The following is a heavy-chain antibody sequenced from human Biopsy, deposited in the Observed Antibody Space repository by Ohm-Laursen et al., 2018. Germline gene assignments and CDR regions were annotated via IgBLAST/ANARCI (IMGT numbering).Heavy chain of an antibody. Sequence: TQTLTLTCAFSGFSLTSRGEGVGWLRQPPGKAPEWLALIYWDDDKFYNPSLESRLTITKDTSKNQVLLIMTNMDPVVTATYFCVHRRMTPSEFDYWGQGTLVTVSS. J-gene: IGHJ4*02. CDR2: IYWDDDK. CDR1: GFSLTSRGEG. V-gene: IGHV2-5*02. CDR3: VHRRMTPSEFDY.